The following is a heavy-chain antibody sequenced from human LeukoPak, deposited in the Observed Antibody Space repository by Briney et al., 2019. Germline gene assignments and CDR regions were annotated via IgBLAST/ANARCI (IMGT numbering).Heavy chain of an antibody. J-gene: IGHJ4*02. CDR3: ARRVAALDY. Sequence: PSETLSLTCAVSGYSISSGYYWGWIRQPPGKGLEWIGSIYHSGSTYYNPSLKSRVTISVDTSKNQFSLKLSSVTAADTAVYYCARRVAALDYWGQGTLVTVSS. CDR1: GYSISSGYY. D-gene: IGHD6-25*01. CDR2: IYHSGST. V-gene: IGHV4-38-2*01.